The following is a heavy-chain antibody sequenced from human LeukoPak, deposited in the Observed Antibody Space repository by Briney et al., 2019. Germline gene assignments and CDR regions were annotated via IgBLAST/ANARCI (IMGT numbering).Heavy chain of an antibody. V-gene: IGHV4-4*07. CDR1: GGAVSSYY. D-gene: IGHD2/OR15-2a*01. CDR2: IYSGGSP. Sequence: SETLSLTCSVSGGAVSSYYWTWIRQPAEKGLEWIGRIYSGGSPTYNDSLRGRVTMSVDTSTNQFSLKLTSVTAADTAVYYCARERSYGGGGGTARYFSYFDPWGQGTLVTVSS. CDR3: ARERSYGGGGGTARYFSYFDP. J-gene: IGHJ4*02.